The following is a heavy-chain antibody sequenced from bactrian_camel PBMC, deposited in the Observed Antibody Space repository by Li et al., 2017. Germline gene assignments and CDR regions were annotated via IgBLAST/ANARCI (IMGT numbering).Heavy chain of an antibody. CDR1: GITFSRHD. Sequence: VQLVESGGGLVQPGESLRLSCVASGITFSRHDMSWVRQAPGKEVEWVAGITSLPSLFRAASYEDSVKGRFTISRDNAKNTVYLQMNSLKSEDTALYYCATGDRRLLYEYKYWGQGTQVTVS. J-gene: IGHJ4*01. CDR2: ITSLPSLFRAA. D-gene: IGHD4*01. V-gene: IGHV3S40*01. CDR3: ATGDRRLLYEYKY.